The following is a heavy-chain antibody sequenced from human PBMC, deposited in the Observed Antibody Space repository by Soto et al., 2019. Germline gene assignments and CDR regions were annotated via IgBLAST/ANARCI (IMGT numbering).Heavy chain of an antibody. J-gene: IGHJ3*02. CDR1: GYTFTASY. Sequence: ASVKVSCKASGYTFTASYMHWVRQAPGQGLEWMGIIDPSGGSTSYSRKFQGRVTMTRDTSTSAVYMELNSLRSEDTAVFYCARDSGHYYRSDAFDKWGQGTMVTVS. CDR2: IDPSGGST. V-gene: IGHV1-46*01. CDR3: ARDSGHYYRSDAFDK. D-gene: IGHD1-26*01.